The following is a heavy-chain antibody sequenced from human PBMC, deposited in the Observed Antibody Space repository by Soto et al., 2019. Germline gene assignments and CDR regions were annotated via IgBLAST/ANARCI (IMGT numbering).Heavy chain of an antibody. D-gene: IGHD5-12*01. CDR1: GGSISSGGYY. CDR3: ARINRDGYNYWAYYYYGMDV. Sequence: SETLSLTCTVSGGSISSGGYYWSWIRQHPGKGLEWIGYIYYSGSTYYNPSLKSRVTISVDTSKNQFSLKLSSVTAADTAVYYCARINRDGYNYWAYYYYGMDVWGQGTKVTVSS. J-gene: IGHJ6*02. V-gene: IGHV4-31*03. CDR2: IYYSGST.